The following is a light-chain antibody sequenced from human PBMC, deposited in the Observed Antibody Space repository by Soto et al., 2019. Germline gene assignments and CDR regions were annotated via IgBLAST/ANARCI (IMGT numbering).Light chain of an antibody. J-gene: IGLJ3*02. CDR1: SGDVGTYNL. V-gene: IGLV2-23*01. CDR3: CSFAHRSTLV. CDR2: ESS. Sequence: QSVLTQPASVSGSPGQSITISCTGTSGDVGTYNLVSWYQQHPGKAPQLMIYESSKRPSGVSNRFSGSRSGNTASLTISGLQAEDEADYYCCSFAHRSTLVFGGGTQLTVL.